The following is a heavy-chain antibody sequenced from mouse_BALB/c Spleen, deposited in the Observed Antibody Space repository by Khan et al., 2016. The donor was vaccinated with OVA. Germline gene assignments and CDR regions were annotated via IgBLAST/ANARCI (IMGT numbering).Heavy chain of an antibody. CDR3: ARGSYGGFAY. D-gene: IGHD2-12*01. J-gene: IGHJ3*01. CDR1: GYTFSSYW. Sequence: QVQLQQSGGDLMKPGASVKISCKATGYTFSSYWIEWVKQRAGHGVEWNGQIFPGSVSTTYNEKFKGKATFTADTSSNTDYMQLSSLTSEDSAVYYCARGSYGGFAYWGLGTLVTVSA. CDR2: IFPGSVST. V-gene: IGHV1-9*01.